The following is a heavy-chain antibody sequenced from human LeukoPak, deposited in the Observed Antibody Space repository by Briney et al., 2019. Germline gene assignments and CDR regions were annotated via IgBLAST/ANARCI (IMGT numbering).Heavy chain of an antibody. CDR2: IYYSGST. CDR3: ARVPIAAAGRYHFDY. D-gene: IGHD6-13*01. CDR1: GGSISSGSYY. V-gene: IGHV4-61*01. J-gene: IGHJ4*02. Sequence: SETLSLTCTVSGGSISSGSYYWSWIRQPPGKGLEWIGCIYYSGSTNYNPSLESRVTISVDTSKSQFSLKLSSVTAADTAVYHCARVPIAAAGRYHFDYWGQGTLVTVSS.